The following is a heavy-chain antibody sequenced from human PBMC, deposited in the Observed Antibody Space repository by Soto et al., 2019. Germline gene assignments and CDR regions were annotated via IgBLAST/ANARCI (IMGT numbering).Heavy chain of an antibody. J-gene: IGHJ5*02. Sequence: SETLSLTCTVSGGSISSGDYYWSWIRQPPGKGLEWIGYIYYSGSTYYNPSLKSRVTISVDTSKNQFSLKLSSVTAADTAVYYCAREVVPAASWFDPWGQGTLVTVSS. CDR2: IYYSGST. CDR3: AREVVPAASWFDP. D-gene: IGHD2-2*01. CDR1: GGSISSGDYY. V-gene: IGHV4-30-4*01.